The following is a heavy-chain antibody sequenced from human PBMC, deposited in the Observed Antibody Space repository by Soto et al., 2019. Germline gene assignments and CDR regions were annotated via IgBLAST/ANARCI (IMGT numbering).Heavy chain of an antibody. CDR2: ISWNSGSI. CDR1: GFTFDDYA. V-gene: IGHV3-9*01. D-gene: IGHD4-17*01. CDR3: AKDTSGYGDSGGFDY. Sequence: SLKISCAASGFTFDDYAMHWVRQAPGKGLEWVSGISWNSGSIGYADSVKGRFTISRDNAKNSLYLQMNSLRAEDTAVYYCAKDTSGYGDSGGFDYWGQGTLVTVSS. J-gene: IGHJ4*02.